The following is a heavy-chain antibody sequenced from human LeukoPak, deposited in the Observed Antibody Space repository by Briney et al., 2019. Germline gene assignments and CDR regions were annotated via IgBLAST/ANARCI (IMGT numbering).Heavy chain of an antibody. D-gene: IGHD2-15*01. J-gene: IGHJ4*02. CDR2: IIPIFGTT. V-gene: IGHV1-69*13. CDR1: GGTFSSYA. Sequence: SVAVSCKASGGTFSSYAISWVRQAPGQGLEWMGGIIPIFGTTNYAQKFQGRVTITADESTSTAYMKLSSLRSEDTAVYYCARGPTSRGVAFDYWGQGTLVTVSS. CDR3: ARGPTSRGVAFDY.